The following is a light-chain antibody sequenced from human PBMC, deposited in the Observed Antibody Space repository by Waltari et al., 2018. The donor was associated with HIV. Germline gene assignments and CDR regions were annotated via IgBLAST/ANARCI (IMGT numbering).Light chain of an antibody. CDR1: QSVSSY. J-gene: IGKJ4*01. Sequence: VMTQYPATLSASPGQRATLSCRASQSVSSYLAWYQQKPGQAPRLLIYGASTRATGIPARFSGSGSGTEFTLTISSLQSEDFAVYYCQQYNKWPRGTFGGGTKVEVK. CDR2: GAS. V-gene: IGKV3-15*01. CDR3: QQYNKWPRGT.